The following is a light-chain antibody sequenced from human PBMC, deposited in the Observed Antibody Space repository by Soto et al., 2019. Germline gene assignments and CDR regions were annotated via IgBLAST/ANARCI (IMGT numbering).Light chain of an antibody. CDR3: QKYNSVPWT. J-gene: IGKJ1*01. Sequence: DIQMTQSPSSLSASVGDRVTITCRASQGLSNSLAWYQQKPAKVPQLLIYAASTLQSGVPSRFSGSGSGTDFTLTISSLQPEDVATYYCQKYNSVPWTFGQGAKVEIK. CDR2: AAS. V-gene: IGKV1-27*01. CDR1: QGLSNS.